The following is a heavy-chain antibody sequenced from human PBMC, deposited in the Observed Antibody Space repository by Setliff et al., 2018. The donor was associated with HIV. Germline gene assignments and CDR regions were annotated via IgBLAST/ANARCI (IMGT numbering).Heavy chain of an antibody. Sequence: ASVKVSCKASNYILTSYHMIWVRQAPGQGLEWMGWINTKTGDPTYAQGFPGRFVFSLDTSVGTAHLQISSLKAEDTAVYYCVRAQQGGSTFDYWGQGTLVTVSS. CDR3: VRAQQGGSTFDY. V-gene: IGHV7-4-1*02. CDR1: NYILTSYH. CDR2: INTKTGDP. D-gene: IGHD3-16*01. J-gene: IGHJ4*02.